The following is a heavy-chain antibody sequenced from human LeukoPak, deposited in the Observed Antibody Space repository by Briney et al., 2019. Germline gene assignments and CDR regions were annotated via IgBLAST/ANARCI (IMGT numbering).Heavy chain of an antibody. CDR3: ARGKVYYYMDV. Sequence: PSETLSLTCTVSGGSISSSSYYWGWIRQPPGKGLEWIGSIYYSGSTYYNPSLKSRVTISVDASKNQFSLKLSSVTAADTAVYYCARGKVYYYMDVWGKGTTVTVSS. CDR2: IYYSGST. CDR1: GGSISSSSYY. V-gene: IGHV4-39*07. J-gene: IGHJ6*03.